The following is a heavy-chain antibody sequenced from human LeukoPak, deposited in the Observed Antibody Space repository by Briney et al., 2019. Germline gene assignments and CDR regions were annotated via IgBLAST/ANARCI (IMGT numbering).Heavy chain of an antibody. Sequence: GGSLRLSCAASGLTFSSYWMHWVRQAPGKGLVWVSRINSDGSTTTYADSVKGRFTISRDNAKNTLYLQMSSLRAEDTAVYYCAELGITMIGGVWGKGTTVTISS. V-gene: IGHV3-74*01. CDR2: INSDGSTT. J-gene: IGHJ6*04. D-gene: IGHD3-10*02. CDR3: AELGITMIGGV. CDR1: GLTFSSYW.